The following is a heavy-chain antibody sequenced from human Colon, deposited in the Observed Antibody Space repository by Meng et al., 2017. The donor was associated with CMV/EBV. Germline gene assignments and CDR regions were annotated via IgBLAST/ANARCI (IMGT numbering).Heavy chain of an antibody. J-gene: IGHJ1*01. D-gene: IGHD6-13*01. V-gene: IGHV1-69*10. Sequence: SVKVSCKASGDTFSTHAITWVRQAPGGGLEWMGASIPLLGTPVYAQKFQGRISISADRSTRTAYMELSSLRSEDTAIYYCARGGPSAAAGRGYFQYWGQGTLVNVSS. CDR1: GDTFSTHA. CDR2: SIPLLGTP. CDR3: ARGGPSAAAGRGYFQY.